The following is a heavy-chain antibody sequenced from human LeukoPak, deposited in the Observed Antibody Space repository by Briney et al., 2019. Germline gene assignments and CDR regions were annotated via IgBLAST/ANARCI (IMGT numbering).Heavy chain of an antibody. Sequence: GGSLRLSCATSGFTFSSYWMTWVRQAPGKGLEWVANIKEDGSEKYYVDSVKGRFTISRDNAKNSLYLQMNSLRAEDSAVYYCARDDRDGYNYFAYWGQGTLVTVSS. CDR1: GFTFSSYW. CDR3: ARDDRDGYNYFAY. V-gene: IGHV3-7*04. J-gene: IGHJ4*02. CDR2: IKEDGSEK. D-gene: IGHD5-24*01.